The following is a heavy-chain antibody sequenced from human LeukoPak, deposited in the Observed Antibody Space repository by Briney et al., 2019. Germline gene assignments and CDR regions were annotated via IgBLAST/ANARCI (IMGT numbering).Heavy chain of an antibody. V-gene: IGHV1-69*04. CDR2: IIPILGIA. Sequence: ASVKVSCKASGGIFSSYAISWVRQAPGQGLEWMGRIIPILGIANYAQKFQGRVTITADKSTSTAYMELSSLRSEDTAVYYCASSLRGYYDSSGSDAFDIWGQGTMVTVSS. J-gene: IGHJ3*02. D-gene: IGHD3-22*01. CDR3: ASSLRGYYDSSGSDAFDI. CDR1: GGIFSSYA.